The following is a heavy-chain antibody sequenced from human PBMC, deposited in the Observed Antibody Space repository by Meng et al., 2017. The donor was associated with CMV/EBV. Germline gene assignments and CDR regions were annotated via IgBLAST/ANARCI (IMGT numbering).Heavy chain of an antibody. D-gene: IGHD3-10*01. CDR3: ARESMVRGED. CDR1: GGSFSGYY. Sequence: QLPRQQWGAGLLKPSETLSLPCAVYGGSFSGYYWSWIRQPPGKGLEWIGEINHSGSTNYNPSLKSRVTISVDTSKNQFSLKLSSVTAADTAVYYCARESMVRGEDWGQGTLVTVSS. V-gene: IGHV4-34*01. CDR2: INHSGST. J-gene: IGHJ4*02.